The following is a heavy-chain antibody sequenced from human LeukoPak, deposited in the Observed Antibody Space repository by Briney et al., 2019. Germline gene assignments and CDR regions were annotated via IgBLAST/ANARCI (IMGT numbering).Heavy chain of an antibody. CDR3: ARSIFGVASGPKEAGPFDY. J-gene: IGHJ4*02. CDR2: IIPIFGTA. Sequence: ASVKVSCKASGGTFSSYAISWVRQAPGQGLEWMGGIIPIFGTANYARKFQGRVTINTDESTSTAYMELSSLRSEDTAVYYCARSIFGVASGPKEAGPFDYWGQGTLVTVSS. D-gene: IGHD3-3*01. CDR1: GGTFSSYA. V-gene: IGHV1-69*05.